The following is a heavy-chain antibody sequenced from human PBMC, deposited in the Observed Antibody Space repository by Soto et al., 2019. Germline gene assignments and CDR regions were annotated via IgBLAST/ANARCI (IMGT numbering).Heavy chain of an antibody. V-gene: IGHV3-30*18. CDR2: ISHDANNK. CDR1: GFTFNKYA. D-gene: IGHD3-22*01. J-gene: IGHJ5*02. Sequence: GGSLRLSCSPSGFTFNKYAMHWVRQAPGKGLEWVAGISHDANNKFYEDSVRGRFTISRDNSRDTLFLQVESLRVEDTAVYYCAKGDHYESTGYYQGDSWGQGTLVTVSS. CDR3: AKGDHYESTGYYQGDS.